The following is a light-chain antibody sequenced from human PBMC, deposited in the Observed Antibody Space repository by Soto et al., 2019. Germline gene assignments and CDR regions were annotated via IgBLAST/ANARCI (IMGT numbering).Light chain of an antibody. V-gene: IGKV3-20*01. Sequence: TLSLSPGESAALACRASQTVTKLAWYQQQPGQAPRLIIYAASNRATGIPDRFSGSGSGTDFTLTISRLEPEDSAVYYCQQYGRTFGGGTKVDIK. CDR1: QTVTK. J-gene: IGKJ4*01. CDR3: QQYGRT. CDR2: AAS.